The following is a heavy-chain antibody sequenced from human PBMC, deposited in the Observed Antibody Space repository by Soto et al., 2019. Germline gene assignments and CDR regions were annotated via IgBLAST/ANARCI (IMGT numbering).Heavy chain of an antibody. CDR3: ARAMGPDAGIDAFDI. CDR1: GFTFSSYT. Sequence: PGGSLRLSCAASGFTFSSYTMSWVRQAPGKGLEWVSAIIGSGGSTYYADSVKGRFTISRHNSKNTLYLQMNSLRAEDTAVYYCARAMGPDAGIDAFDIWGQGTMVTVSS. V-gene: IGHV3-23*01. CDR2: IIGSGGST. J-gene: IGHJ3*02. D-gene: IGHD2-8*01.